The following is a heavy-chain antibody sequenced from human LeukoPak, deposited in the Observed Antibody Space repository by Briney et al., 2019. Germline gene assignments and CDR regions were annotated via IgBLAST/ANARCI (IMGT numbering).Heavy chain of an antibody. CDR1: GFTFSSYG. CDR3: ARDLAAAATWFDP. Sequence: PGGSLRLSCAASGFTFSSYGMHWVRQAPGKGLGWVAVIWYDASNRYYADSVKGRFTISRGNSKNTLYLQMNSLRAEDTAVYFCARDLAAAATWFDPWGQGTLVTVSS. D-gene: IGHD6-13*01. V-gene: IGHV3-33*01. CDR2: IWYDASNR. J-gene: IGHJ5*02.